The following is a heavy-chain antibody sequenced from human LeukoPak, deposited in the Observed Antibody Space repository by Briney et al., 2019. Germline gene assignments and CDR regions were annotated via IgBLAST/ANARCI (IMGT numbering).Heavy chain of an antibody. J-gene: IGHJ4*02. CDR2: IYPGDSDT. CDR3: ARLFYYDSSGYSSIPKYYFDY. Sequence: GESLKISCKGSGYSFTTYWIGWVRQLPGKGPEWMGIIYPGDSDTRYSPSFQGQVTISADNSISTAYLQWSSLKASDTAMYYCARLFYYDSSGYSSIPKYYFDYWGQGTLVTVSS. CDR1: GYSFTTYW. V-gene: IGHV5-51*01. D-gene: IGHD3-22*01.